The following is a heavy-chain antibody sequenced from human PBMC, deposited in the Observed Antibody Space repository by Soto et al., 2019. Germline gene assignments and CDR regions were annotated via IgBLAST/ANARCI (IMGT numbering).Heavy chain of an antibody. Sequence: QVQLVQSGAGVKKPGASVKVSCKASGYTFTSFGISWVRQAPGQGLEWMGWINAYNVYNGNTNYAQNLQGRVTMTTDTSTSTAYMELRSLRSDDRAVYYCARARIFYGLDVWGQGTRVTVSS. J-gene: IGHJ6*02. D-gene: IGHD2-15*01. CDR1: GYTFTSFG. V-gene: IGHV1-18*01. CDR3: ARARIFYGLDV. CDR2: INAYNVYNGNT.